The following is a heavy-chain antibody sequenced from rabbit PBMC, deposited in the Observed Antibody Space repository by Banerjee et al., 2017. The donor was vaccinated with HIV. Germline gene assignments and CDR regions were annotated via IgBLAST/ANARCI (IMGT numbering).Heavy chain of an antibody. V-gene: IGHV1S40*01. D-gene: IGHD6-1*01. Sequence: QSLEESGGDLVKPGASLTLTCTVSGFSFTSGYFMCWVRQAPGKGLEWIACIDAGSSDNTYYANWAKGRFTISKTSSTTVTLQMTSLTAADTATYFCARGDYRYGGDGLNLWGQGTLVTVS. J-gene: IGHJ4*01. CDR1: GFSFTSGYF. CDR2: IDAGSSDNT. CDR3: ARGDYRYGGDGLNL.